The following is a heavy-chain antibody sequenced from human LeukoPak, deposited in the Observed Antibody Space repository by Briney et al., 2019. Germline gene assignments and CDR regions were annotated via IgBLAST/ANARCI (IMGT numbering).Heavy chain of an antibody. CDR1: GYTFTRYD. CDR3: ARDYYDSSGYYSGEDY. CDR2: MNPNSGNT. Sequence: ASVKVSCKASGYTFTRYDINWVRQATGQGLEWRGWMNPNSGNTGYAQKFQGRVTMTRNTSISTAYMELSSLRSEDTAVYYCARDYYDSSGYYSGEDYWGQGTLVTVSS. J-gene: IGHJ4*02. D-gene: IGHD3-22*01. V-gene: IGHV1-8*01.